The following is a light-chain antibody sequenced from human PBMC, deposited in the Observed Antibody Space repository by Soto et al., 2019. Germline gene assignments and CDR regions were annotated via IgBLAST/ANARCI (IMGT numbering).Light chain of an antibody. CDR3: QQYGNSWS. J-gene: IGKJ1*01. CDR1: QSVRNNY. Sequence: EIVLTQSPGTLSFSPGERATLSCRASQSVRNNYLAWYQHIPGQSPRVLIYAASNRATGIPDRFSGSGSGTHFPLTISTLEPDDFAVYYCQQYGNSWSFGQGTKVEIK. CDR2: AAS. V-gene: IGKV3-20*01.